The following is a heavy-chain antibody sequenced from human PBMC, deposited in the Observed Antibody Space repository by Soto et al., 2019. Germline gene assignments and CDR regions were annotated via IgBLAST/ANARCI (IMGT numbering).Heavy chain of an antibody. CDR1: GYTLTELS. D-gene: IGHD2-15*01. CDR3: ATGVVVVAATGSSYIDS. J-gene: IGHJ4*02. V-gene: IGHV1-24*01. Sequence: GASVKVSCKVSGYTLTELSMHWVRQAPGKGLEWMGGFDPEDGETIYAQKFQGRVTMTEDTSTDTAYMELSSLRSEDTAVYYCATGVVVVAATGSSYIDSWGQGALVTVSS. CDR2: FDPEDGET.